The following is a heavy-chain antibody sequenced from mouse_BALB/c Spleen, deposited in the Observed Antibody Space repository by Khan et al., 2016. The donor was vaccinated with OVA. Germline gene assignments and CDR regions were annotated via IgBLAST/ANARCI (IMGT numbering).Heavy chain of an antibody. CDR1: GYSLTTYG. V-gene: IGHV2-2*02. CDR2: IWSGGGT. Sequence: LQQSGPGLVQPSQTLSITCTVSGYSLTTYGIHWVRQSPGKGLEWMGVIWSGGGTAYNAAFISGLSISKDNSKSQVFFKMNSLQANDEAIDYCARNYDYDEGLAYWGQGTLVIVSA. D-gene: IGHD2-4*01. CDR3: ARNYDYDEGLAY. J-gene: IGHJ3*01.